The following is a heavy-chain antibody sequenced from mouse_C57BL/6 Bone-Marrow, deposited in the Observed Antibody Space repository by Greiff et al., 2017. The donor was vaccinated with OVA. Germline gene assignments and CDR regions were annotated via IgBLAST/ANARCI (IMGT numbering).Heavy chain of an antibody. V-gene: IGHV1-76*01. CDR3: ASHYYYGSSYGWYFDV. J-gene: IGHJ1*03. D-gene: IGHD1-1*01. Sequence: QVQLKQSGAELVRPGASVKLSCKASGYTFTDYYINWVKQRPGQGLEWIARIYPGSGNTYYNEKFKGKATLTAEKSSSTAYMQLSSLTSEDSAVYFGASHYYYGSSYGWYFDVWGTGTTVTVA. CDR1: GYTFTDYY. CDR2: IYPGSGNT.